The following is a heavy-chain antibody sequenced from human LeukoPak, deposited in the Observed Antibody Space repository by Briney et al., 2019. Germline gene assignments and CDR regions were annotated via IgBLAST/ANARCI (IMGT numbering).Heavy chain of an antibody. CDR3: ARGGERGYCSSTSCRNWYNY. Sequence: PSETLSLTCAVYGGSFSGYYWSWTRQPPGKGLEWIGEINHSGSTNYNPSLKSRVTTSVDTSKNQFSLKLSSVTAADTAVYYCARGGERGYCSSTSCRNWYNYWGQGTLVTVSS. D-gene: IGHD2-2*01. J-gene: IGHJ4*02. CDR2: INHSGST. CDR1: GGSFSGYY. V-gene: IGHV4-34*01.